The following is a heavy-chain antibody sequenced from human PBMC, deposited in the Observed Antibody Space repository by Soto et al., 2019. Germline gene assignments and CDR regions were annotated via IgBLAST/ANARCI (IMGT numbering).Heavy chain of an antibody. CDR1: GFTFSSYG. J-gene: IGHJ1*01. CDR3: ASSPPGRYCSSTSCGYFQH. V-gene: IGHV3-33*01. D-gene: IGHD2-2*01. CDR2: IWYDGSNK. Sequence: QVQLVESGGGVVQPGRSLRLSCAASGFTFSSYGMHWVRQAPGKGLEWVAVIWYDGSNKYDADSVKGRFTISRANSKNTLYLQMNSLRAEDTAVYYCASSPPGRYCSSTSCGYFQHWGQGTLVTVSS.